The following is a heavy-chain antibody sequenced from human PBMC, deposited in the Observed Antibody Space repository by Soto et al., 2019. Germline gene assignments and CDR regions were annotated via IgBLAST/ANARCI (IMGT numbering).Heavy chain of an antibody. D-gene: IGHD3-10*01. CDR1: GGTFSSYA. CDR2: IIPIFGTA. V-gene: IGHV1-69*13. CDR3: ARDKGYGSGSYTTNYYYYYGMDV. J-gene: IGHJ6*02. Sequence: SVKVSCKASGGTFSSYAISWVRQAPGQGLEWMGGIIPIFGTANYAQKFQGRVTITADESTSTAYMELSSLRSEDTAVYYCARDKGYGSGSYTTNYYYYYGMDVWGQGTTVTVSS.